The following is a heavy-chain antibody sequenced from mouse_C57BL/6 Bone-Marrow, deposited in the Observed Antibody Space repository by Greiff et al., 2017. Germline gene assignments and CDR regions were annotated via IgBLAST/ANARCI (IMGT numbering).Heavy chain of an antibody. CDR3: VRQLGPHYFDY. V-gene: IGHV10-1*01. Sequence: EVKLVESGGGLVQPKGSLKLSCAASGFSFNTYAMNWVRQAPGKGLEWVARIRSKSNNYATYYADSVKDRFTISRDDSESMLYLQMNNLKTEDTAMYYCVRQLGPHYFDYWGQGTTLTVSS. CDR2: IRSKSNNYAT. CDR1: GFSFNTYA. D-gene: IGHD4-1*01. J-gene: IGHJ2*01.